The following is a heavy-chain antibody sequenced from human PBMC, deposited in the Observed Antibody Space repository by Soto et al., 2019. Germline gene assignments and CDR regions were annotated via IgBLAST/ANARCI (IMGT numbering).Heavy chain of an antibody. D-gene: IGHD6-13*01. Sequence: GXLRLSCAASGFTFSSYWMNWVRQAPGKGLEWVANIKQDGSEKYYVDSVKGRFTISRDNAKNTLYLQMNSLRAEDTAVYYCARSWQQLTVRWFDTWGQGTLVTVSS. V-gene: IGHV3-7*01. J-gene: IGHJ5*02. CDR2: IKQDGSEK. CDR1: GFTFSSYW. CDR3: ARSWQQLTVRWFDT.